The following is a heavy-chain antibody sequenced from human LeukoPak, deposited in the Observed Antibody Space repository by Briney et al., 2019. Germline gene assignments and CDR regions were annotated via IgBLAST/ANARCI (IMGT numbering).Heavy chain of an antibody. CDR2: IIPIFGTA. CDR1: GGTFSSYA. Sequence: ASVKVSCKASGGTFSSYAISWVRQAPGQGLEWMGRIIPIFGTANYAQKFQGRVTITTDESTSTAYMELSSLRSEDTAVYYCARDPEVGYCSGGSCYDQGYWGQGTLVTVSS. CDR3: ARDPEVGYCSGGSCYDQGY. D-gene: IGHD2-15*01. J-gene: IGHJ4*02. V-gene: IGHV1-69*05.